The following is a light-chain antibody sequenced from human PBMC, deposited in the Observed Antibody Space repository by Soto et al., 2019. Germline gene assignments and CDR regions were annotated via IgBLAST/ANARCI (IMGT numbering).Light chain of an antibody. J-gene: IGKJ5*01. CDR3: QQRSNWPPIT. CDR1: QSVSVNS. Sequence: ETVFTQSPCTVSLSPGERATLSCRASQSVSVNSLAWYQQKPGQAPRLLIYDASNRATGIPARFSGSGSGTDFTLTISSLEPEDFAVYYCQQRSNWPPITFGQGTRLEI. V-gene: IGKV3-11*01. CDR2: DAS.